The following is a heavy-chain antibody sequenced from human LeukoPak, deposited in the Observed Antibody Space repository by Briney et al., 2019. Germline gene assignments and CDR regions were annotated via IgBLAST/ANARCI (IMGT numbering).Heavy chain of an antibody. J-gene: IGHJ4*02. CDR2: ISSSSSHI. CDR1: GFTFSSYS. CDR3: ARGRGLPGPLDY. V-gene: IGHV3-21*01. Sequence: GGSLRLSCAASGFTFSSYSMNWVCQAPGKGLEWVSSISSSSSHIYYADSVKGRFTISRDNAKNSLYLQMNSLRVEDTAVYYCARGRGLPGPLDYWGQGTLVTVSS. D-gene: IGHD3-10*01.